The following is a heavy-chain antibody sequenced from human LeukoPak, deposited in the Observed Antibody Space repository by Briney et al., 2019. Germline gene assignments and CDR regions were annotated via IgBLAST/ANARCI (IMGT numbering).Heavy chain of an antibody. Sequence: GGSLRLSCAVSGFNFRRYAMSWVRQAPGKGLEWVSVISNSGGSTYYADSVKGRFTIPRDNAKNSLYLQMNSLRAEDTAVYYCARGPDAFDIWGQGTMVTVSS. CDR1: GFNFRRYA. CDR2: ISNSGGST. V-gene: IGHV3-23*01. J-gene: IGHJ3*02. CDR3: ARGPDAFDI.